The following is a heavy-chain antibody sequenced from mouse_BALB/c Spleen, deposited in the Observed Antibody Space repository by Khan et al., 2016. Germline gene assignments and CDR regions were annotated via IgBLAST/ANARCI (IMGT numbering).Heavy chain of an antibody. V-gene: IGHV4-1*02. CDR2: INPDSNTI. D-gene: IGHD2-1*01. J-gene: IGHJ4*01. CDR3: ARGRWYGAMDY. CDR1: GFDFSGYW. Sequence: EVELVESGGGLVQPGGSLKLSCAASGFDFSGYWMSWVRQAPGKGLEWIGEINPDSNTINYTPSLKDKFIISRDNAKHTLYLQMSKVRSEDTALYYCARGRWYGAMDYWGQGTSVTVSS.